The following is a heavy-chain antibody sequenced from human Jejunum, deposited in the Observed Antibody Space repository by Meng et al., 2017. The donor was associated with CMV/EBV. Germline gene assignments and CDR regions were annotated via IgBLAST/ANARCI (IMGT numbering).Heavy chain of an antibody. V-gene: IGHV1-2*02. CDR2: INSNSGAT. CDR1: GYPLTAAF. CDR3: VTYSGSSRWFGP. Sequence: ASGYPLTAAFMFWVRQAPGQGLGWMGWINSNSGATNYAQKFQGRVTMTRDTSISTVYMDLSSLRSDDTAVYYCVTYSGSSRWFGPWGQGTLVTVSS. D-gene: IGHD1-26*01. J-gene: IGHJ5*02.